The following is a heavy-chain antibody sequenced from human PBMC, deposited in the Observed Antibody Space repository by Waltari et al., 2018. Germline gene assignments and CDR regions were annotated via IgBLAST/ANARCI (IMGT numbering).Heavy chain of an antibody. Sequence: QLQLQESGTGLVKASETLSLTCTVSGDSIRSSSYYWGWVRQPPGKGLEWIGNMYYSGSTYYNPSLKSRVTISGDTSKSQFSLKLSSVTAADTSMYYCVRHARTTSGGKHFDHWGQGMLVTVSP. CDR2: MYYSGST. D-gene: IGHD2-15*01. J-gene: IGHJ4*02. CDR1: GDSIRSSSYY. CDR3: VRHARTTSGGKHFDH. V-gene: IGHV4-39*01.